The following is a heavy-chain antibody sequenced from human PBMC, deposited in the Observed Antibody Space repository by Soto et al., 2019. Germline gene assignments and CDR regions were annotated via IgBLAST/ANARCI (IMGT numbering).Heavy chain of an antibody. V-gene: IGHV3-74*01. Sequence: GALRLSCAASGFTLSNHWMHWVRQAPGKGLVWVSSIHGGGSGSSYADSVKGRFTSTSDNAENTLHLQMNGLRGEDSAIYYCAKDWASITMVRGPLGYWGQGTLVTVSS. CDR1: GFTLSNHW. D-gene: IGHD3-10*01. CDR3: AKDWASITMVRGPLGY. CDR2: IHGGGSGS. J-gene: IGHJ4*02.